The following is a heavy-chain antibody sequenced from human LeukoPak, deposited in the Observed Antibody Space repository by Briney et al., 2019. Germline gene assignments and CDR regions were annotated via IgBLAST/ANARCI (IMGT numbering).Heavy chain of an antibody. CDR2: LGWDGSSI. CDR3: ARDDAFDL. J-gene: IGHJ3*01. V-gene: IGHV3-9*01. Sequence: GGSLRLSCEASGFSFHDHAIHWVRQAPGKGLEWVSGLGWDGSSIGYADSVKGRFTISRDNAKKSLYLQMNSLGVEDTALYYCARDDAFDLWGQGTMVTVSS. CDR1: GFSFHDHA.